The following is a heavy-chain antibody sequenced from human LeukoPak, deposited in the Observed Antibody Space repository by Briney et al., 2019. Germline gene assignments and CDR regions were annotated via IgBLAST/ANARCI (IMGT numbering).Heavy chain of an antibody. CDR2: IKQDGSEK. CDR3: AREGREWLWGDYYYYYGMDV. D-gene: IGHD3-3*01. Sequence: GGSLRLSCAASGFTFSSYWMSWVRQAPGKGLEWVANIKQDGSEKYYVDSVKGRFTISRDNAKNSLNLQMNSLRAEDTAVYYCAREGREWLWGDYYYYYGMDVWGQGTTVTVSS. J-gene: IGHJ6*02. CDR1: GFTFSSYW. V-gene: IGHV3-7*01.